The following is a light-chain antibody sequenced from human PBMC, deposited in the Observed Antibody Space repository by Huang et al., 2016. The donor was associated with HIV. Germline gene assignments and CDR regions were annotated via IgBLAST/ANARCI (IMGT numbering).Light chain of an antibody. CDR1: QSITTY. CDR3: QQSYTSPWT. V-gene: IGKV1-39*01. J-gene: IGKJ1*01. CDR2: AAS. Sequence: DIQMTQSPSSLSASIGDRVIITCRASQSITTYLNWYQQKPGKAPNLLISAASTLQSGVPSRFGGSGSGTDFALTISSLQPEDFATYYCQQSYTSPWTFGQGTNVEV.